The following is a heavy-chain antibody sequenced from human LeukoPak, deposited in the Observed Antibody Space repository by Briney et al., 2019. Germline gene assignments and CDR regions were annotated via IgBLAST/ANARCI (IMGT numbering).Heavy chain of an antibody. CDR1: GYTFTGYY. CDR2: INPNSGGT. D-gene: IGHD3-10*01. J-gene: IGHJ3*02. CDR3: ARVKFELWFALRGAFDI. V-gene: IGHV1-2*02. Sequence: ASVKVSCKASGYTFTGYYMHLVRQAPGQGLEWMGWINPNSGGTNYAQKFQGRVTMTRDTSISTAYMELSRLRSDDTAVYYCARVKFELWFALRGAFDIWGQGTMVTVSS.